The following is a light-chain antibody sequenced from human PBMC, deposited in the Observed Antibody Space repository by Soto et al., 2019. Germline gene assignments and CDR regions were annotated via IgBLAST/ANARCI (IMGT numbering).Light chain of an antibody. CDR3: QQYSDSPLT. V-gene: IGKV3-20*01. CDR1: QSISSTY. CDR2: SAS. Sequence: EIVLTQSPGTLSLSPGERATLSCRASQSISSTYLAWYQQKLGQAPRLLIHSASSRATGVPDRFSGSASGTDFTLTISRLEPEDFAVYFCQQYSDSPLTFGGGTKVEIK. J-gene: IGKJ4*01.